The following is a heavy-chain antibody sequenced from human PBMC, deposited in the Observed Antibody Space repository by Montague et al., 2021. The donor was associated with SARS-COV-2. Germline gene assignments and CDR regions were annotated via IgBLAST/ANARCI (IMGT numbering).Heavy chain of an antibody. Sequence: SETLSLTCTVSGGSISSCYWSWIRQPAGKGLEWIGRIYTSGSTNYNPSLKSRVTMSVDTSKNQFPLKLSSVTAADTAVYYCARDLIVYDYVWGSYRPYGMDVWGQGTTVTVSS. CDR2: IYTSGST. V-gene: IGHV4-4*07. J-gene: IGHJ6*02. D-gene: IGHD3-16*02. CDR3: ARDLIVYDYVWGSYRPYGMDV. CDR1: GGSISSCY.